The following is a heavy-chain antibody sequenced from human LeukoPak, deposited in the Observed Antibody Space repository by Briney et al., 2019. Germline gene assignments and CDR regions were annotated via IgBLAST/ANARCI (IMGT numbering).Heavy chain of an antibody. V-gene: IGHV3-7*03. J-gene: IGHJ4*02. CDR3: ARRQATITYDY. CDR1: GFSFTTYF. CDR2: INPDESEK. D-gene: IGHD5-24*01. Sequence: GGSLRLSCAASGFSFTTYFMTWVRQAPEKGLEWVANINPDESEKNYVESVKGRFSISRDNAKKSLYLQMNSLRVEDTAVYYCARRQATITYDYWGQGTLVTVSS.